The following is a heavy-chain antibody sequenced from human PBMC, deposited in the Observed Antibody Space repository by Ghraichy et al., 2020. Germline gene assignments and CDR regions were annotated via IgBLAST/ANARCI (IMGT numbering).Heavy chain of an antibody. J-gene: IGHJ3*02. CDR2: IGSSGTTI. CDR3: ARDLKGGRDDAFDI. CDR1: GFTFSSYE. Sequence: GGSLRLSCAASGFTFSSYEMNWVRQAPGKGLEWVSYIGSSGTTIYYADSVKVRFTISRDNAKNSLYLQMNSLRAEDTAVYYCARDLKGGRDDAFDIWGQGTMVTVAS. V-gene: IGHV3-48*03. D-gene: IGHD1-26*01.